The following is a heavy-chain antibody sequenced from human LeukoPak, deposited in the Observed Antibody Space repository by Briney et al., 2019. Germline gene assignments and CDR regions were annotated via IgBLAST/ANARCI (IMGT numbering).Heavy chain of an antibody. CDR1: GESLSGNY. D-gene: IGHD2-2*01. CDR2: INHSGST. CDR3: ARRGSASTLDY. V-gene: IGHV4-34*01. J-gene: IGHJ4*02. Sequence: SETLSLTCAVYGESLSGNYWSWIRQSPGKGLEWVGEINHSGSTSYNPSLKSRVTMSVDTSKNQFSLKLSSVTAADTAVYYCARRGSASTLDYWGQGTLVTVSS.